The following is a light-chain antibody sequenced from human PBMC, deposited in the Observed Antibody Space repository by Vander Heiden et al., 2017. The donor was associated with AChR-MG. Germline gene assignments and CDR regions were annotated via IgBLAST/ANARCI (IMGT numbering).Light chain of an antibody. CDR1: SSNIGAGYD. CDR3: QSYDSSLSGPWV. V-gene: IGLV1-40*01. CDR2: GNS. Sequence: QSVLTQPPSVSGAPGQRVTISCTGSSSNIGAGYDVHWYQQLPATAPNLLIYGNSNRPSGVPDRFSGSKSGTSASLAIAGLQAEDEADYYCQSYDSSLSGPWVFGGGTKLTVL. J-gene: IGLJ3*02.